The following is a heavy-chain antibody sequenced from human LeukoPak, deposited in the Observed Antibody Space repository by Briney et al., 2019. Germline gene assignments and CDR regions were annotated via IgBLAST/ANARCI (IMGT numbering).Heavy chain of an antibody. Sequence: SETLSLTCTFSGGSISSSSYYWGWIRQPPGKGLEWIGSIYYSGSTYYNPSLKSRVTITVDTSKTQFSLKLSSVTAADTAVYYCASTMITFGGVIADDAFDIWGQGTMVTVSS. J-gene: IGHJ3*02. D-gene: IGHD3-16*02. CDR2: IYYSGST. V-gene: IGHV4-39*01. CDR1: GGSISSSSYY. CDR3: ASTMITFGGVIADDAFDI.